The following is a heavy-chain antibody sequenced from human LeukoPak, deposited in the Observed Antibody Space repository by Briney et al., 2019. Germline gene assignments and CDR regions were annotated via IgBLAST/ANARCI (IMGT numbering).Heavy chain of an antibody. CDR1: GFTFASYS. J-gene: IGHJ4*02. CDR2: IKQDGSEK. CDR3: ARDCIATGGSLDY. Sequence: GGSLRLSCAASGFTFASYSMNWVRQAPGKGLEWVANIKQDGSEKYFVDSVKGRFTISRDNAKNSLYLQMNSLRVEDTAVYYCARDCIATGGSLDYWGQGTLVTVSS. D-gene: IGHD6-13*01. V-gene: IGHV3-7*01.